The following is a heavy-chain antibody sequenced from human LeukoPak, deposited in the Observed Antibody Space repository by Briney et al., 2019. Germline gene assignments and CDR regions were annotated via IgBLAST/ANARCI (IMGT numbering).Heavy chain of an antibody. V-gene: IGHV4-34*01. Sequence: PSETLSLTCAVYGGSFSGYYWSWIRQPPGKGLEWIGEINHSGSTNYNPSLKSRVTISVDTSKNQFSLKLSSVTAADTAVYYCARAPLQQLVLDYWGQGTLVTVSS. CDR2: INHSGST. CDR3: ARAPLQQLVLDY. CDR1: GGSFSGYY. J-gene: IGHJ4*02. D-gene: IGHD6-13*01.